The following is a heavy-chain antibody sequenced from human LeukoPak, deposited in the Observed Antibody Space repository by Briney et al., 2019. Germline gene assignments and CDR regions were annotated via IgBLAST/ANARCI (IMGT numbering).Heavy chain of an antibody. CDR1: GGSVISGGYY. V-gene: IGHV4-61*08. CDR2: IYYTGST. D-gene: IGHD3-22*01. CDR3: ARGIGNSRGTRFDP. J-gene: IGHJ5*02. Sequence: PSETLSLTCTVSGGSVISGGYYWSWIWQPPGKGLEWIGYIYYTGSTTYNPSLKSRVTISLGTSKNQFSLNLNSLTAADTAVYYCARGIGNSRGTRFDPWGQGTPVTVSS.